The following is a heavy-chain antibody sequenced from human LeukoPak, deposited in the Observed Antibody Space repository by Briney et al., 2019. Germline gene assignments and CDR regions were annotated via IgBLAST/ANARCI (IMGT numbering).Heavy chain of an antibody. CDR1: GGSISSYY. D-gene: IGHD3-10*01. Sequence: SETLSPTCTVSGGSISSYYWSWIRQPAGKGLEWIGRIYTSGSTNYNPSLKSRVTMSVDTSKNQFSLKLSSVTAADTAVYYCARVHIASGSGSYYNDAFDIWGQGTMVTVSS. CDR2: IYTSGST. CDR3: ARVHIASGSGSYYNDAFDI. V-gene: IGHV4-4*07. J-gene: IGHJ3*02.